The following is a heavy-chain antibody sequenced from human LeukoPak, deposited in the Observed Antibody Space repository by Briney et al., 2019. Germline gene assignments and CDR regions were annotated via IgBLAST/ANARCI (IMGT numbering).Heavy chain of an antibody. CDR1: GGSISSYY. D-gene: IGHD4-11*01. CDR3: YYMDV. CDR2: INVSGNT. J-gene: IGHJ6*03. Sequence: SETLSLTCTVSGGSISSYYWSWIRQPAGKGPEWIGRINVSGNTNYNSSLKSRVTMSVDTSKNQFSLNYCARDVTTISTFIYYYMDVWGKGTTVTVSS. V-gene: IGHV4-4*07.